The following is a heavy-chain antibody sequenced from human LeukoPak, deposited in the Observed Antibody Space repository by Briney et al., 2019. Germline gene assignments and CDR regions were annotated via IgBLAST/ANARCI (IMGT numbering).Heavy chain of an antibody. CDR3: ARRGCSGGSCHYSYYFQY. V-gene: IGHV4-39*01. CDR2: IYYSGST. J-gene: IGHJ4*02. D-gene: IGHD2-15*01. CDR1: GGSISSSSYY. Sequence: PSETLSLTCTVSGGSISSSSYYWGWIRQPPGKGLEWIGSIYYSGSTYYKPSLNSRVTISIDMSKNQFSLKLSSVTAADTAVYYCARRGCSGGSCHYSYYFQYWGQGTLVTVSP.